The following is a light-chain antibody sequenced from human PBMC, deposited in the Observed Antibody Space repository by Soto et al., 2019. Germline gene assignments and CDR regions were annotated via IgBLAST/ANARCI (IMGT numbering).Light chain of an antibody. CDR1: QSVTSR. CDR2: DAS. Sequence: DIQMTQSPFTLSASVGDRVTITCRASQSVTSRLAWHQHKPGKAPEVLIYDASNLEPGVPSRFSGSGSGREFTLTISSLQPDDFATYYCQQYYDYPWTFGQGTKVEI. J-gene: IGKJ1*01. V-gene: IGKV1-5*01. CDR3: QQYYDYPWT.